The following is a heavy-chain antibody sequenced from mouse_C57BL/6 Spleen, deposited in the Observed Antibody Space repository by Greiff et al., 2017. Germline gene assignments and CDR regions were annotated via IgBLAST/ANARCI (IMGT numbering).Heavy chain of an antibody. J-gene: IGHJ1*03. CDR1: GYTFTDYE. Sequence: QVQLKESGAELVRPGASVTLSCKASGYTFTDYEMHWVKQTPVHGLEWIGAIDPETGGTDYTQKFQGKAILTADKSSSTAYMELRSLTSEDSAVYYGTGPDWYFDVWGTGTTVTVSS. CDR3: TGPDWYFDV. CDR2: IDPETGGT. V-gene: IGHV1-15*01.